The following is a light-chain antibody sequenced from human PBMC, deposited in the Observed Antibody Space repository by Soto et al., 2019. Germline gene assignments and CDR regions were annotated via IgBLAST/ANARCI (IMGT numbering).Light chain of an antibody. Sequence: QSALAQPPFASGSPGQSVTIPCTGTKNDIGVYDFVSWYQHHPGKAPRLIIYEVVQRPSGVPDRFSGSKSGNTASLTVSGLQAADEADYFCKSYAGSNTYVFGSGTKVTVL. V-gene: IGLV2-8*01. J-gene: IGLJ1*01. CDR2: EVV. CDR3: KSYAGSNTYV. CDR1: KNDIGVYDF.